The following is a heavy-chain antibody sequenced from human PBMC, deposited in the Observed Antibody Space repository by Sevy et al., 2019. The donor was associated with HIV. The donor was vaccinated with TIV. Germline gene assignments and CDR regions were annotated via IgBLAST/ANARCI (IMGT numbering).Heavy chain of an antibody. Sequence: SETLSLTCTVSGGSISSGDYYWSWIRQPPGKGLEWIGYIYYSGSTYYNPSLKSRVTISVDTSKNQFSLKLSSVTAADTAVYYCVRQTYYYDSSGYYYGAHTLEIDYWGQGTLVTVSS. J-gene: IGHJ4*02. CDR3: VRQTYYYDSSGYYYGAHTLEIDY. V-gene: IGHV4-30-4*01. D-gene: IGHD3-22*01. CDR1: GGSISSGDYY. CDR2: IYYSGST.